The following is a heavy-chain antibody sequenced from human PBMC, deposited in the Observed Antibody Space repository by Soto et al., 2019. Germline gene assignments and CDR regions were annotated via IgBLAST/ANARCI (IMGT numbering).Heavy chain of an antibody. D-gene: IGHD3-3*01. CDR1: GFTFSSYG. V-gene: IGHV3-33*01. CDR2: IWYDGSNK. J-gene: IGHJ6*03. CDR3: ARGGYDFWSGYYGSGYYYYYMDV. Sequence: GGSLRLSCAASGFTFSSYGMHWVRQAPGKGLEWVAVIWYDGSNKYYADSVKGRFTISRDNSKNTLYLQMNSLRAEDTAVYYCARGGYDFWSGYYGSGYYYYYMDVWGKGTTVTVSS.